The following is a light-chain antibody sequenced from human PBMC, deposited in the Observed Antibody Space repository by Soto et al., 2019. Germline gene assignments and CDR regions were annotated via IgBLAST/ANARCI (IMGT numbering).Light chain of an antibody. V-gene: IGLV2-14*01. CDR1: SSDVGGYVF. CDR3: SSYTSTNTVI. Sequence: QSVLTQPASVSGSPGQSITISCTGTSSDVGGYVFVSWYQQHPGKAPKVMIYEVSNRPSGVSNRFSGSKSGNTASLTISGLQAEDEADYYCSSYTSTNTVIFGGGTKVTVL. CDR2: EVS. J-gene: IGLJ2*01.